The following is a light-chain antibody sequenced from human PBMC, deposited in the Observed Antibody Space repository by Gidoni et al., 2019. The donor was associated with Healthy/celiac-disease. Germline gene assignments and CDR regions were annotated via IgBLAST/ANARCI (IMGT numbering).Light chain of an antibody. CDR2: DAS. CDR3: QQRSNWPIT. Sequence: SRASQSVSSYLAWYQQKPGQAPRLLIYDASNSATGIPARFSGSGSGTDFTLTISSLEPEDFAVYYCQQRSNWPITFGQGTRLEIK. CDR1: QSVSSY. V-gene: IGKV3-11*01. J-gene: IGKJ5*01.